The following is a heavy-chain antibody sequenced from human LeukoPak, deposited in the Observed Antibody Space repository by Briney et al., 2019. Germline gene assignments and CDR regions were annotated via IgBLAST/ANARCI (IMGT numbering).Heavy chain of an antibody. D-gene: IGHD3-3*01. J-gene: IGHJ6*02. CDR1: GGSISSNY. V-gene: IGHV4-59*08. CDR3: ARQNYDEVNYHYYGLDV. Sequence: SETLSLTCTVSGGSISSNYWSWIRQSPGKGLEWIGYIYYRGSTDYNPSLKSRVTISVDTSKNQFSLKLSSVTAADTAVYYCARQNYDEVNYHYYGLDVWGQGTTVTVSS. CDR2: IYYRGST.